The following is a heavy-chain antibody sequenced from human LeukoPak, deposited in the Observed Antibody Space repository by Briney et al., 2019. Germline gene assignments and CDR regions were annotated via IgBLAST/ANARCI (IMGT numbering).Heavy chain of an antibody. Sequence: GRSLRLSCAASGFTFSTFGMHWVRQSPGKGLEWLALIWFDGRDQDYADSVKGRFTISRDNSKNTLYLQMNSLRAEDTAVYYCAKGRQQLESEFDYWGQGTLVTVSS. D-gene: IGHD6-13*01. CDR3: AKGRQQLESEFDY. V-gene: IGHV3-33*06. CDR1: GFTFSTFG. J-gene: IGHJ4*02. CDR2: IWFDGRDQ.